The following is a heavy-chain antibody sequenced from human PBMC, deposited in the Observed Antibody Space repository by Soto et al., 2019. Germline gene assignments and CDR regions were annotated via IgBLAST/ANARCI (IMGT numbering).Heavy chain of an antibody. CDR1: GFTFSSYA. D-gene: IGHD5-12*01. CDR3: ARERVPGGLYSGYGY. Sequence: GGSLRLSCAASGFTFSSYAMSWVRQAPGKGLEYVSAISSNGGSTYYANSVKGRFTISRDNSKNTLYLQMGSLRAEDMAVYYCARERVPGGLYSGYGYWGQGTLVTVSS. CDR2: ISSNGGST. J-gene: IGHJ4*02. V-gene: IGHV3-64*01.